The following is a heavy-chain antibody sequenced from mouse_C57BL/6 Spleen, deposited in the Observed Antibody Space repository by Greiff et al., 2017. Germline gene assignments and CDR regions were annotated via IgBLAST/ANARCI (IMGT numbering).Heavy chain of an antibody. Sequence: DVKLVESGGGLVKPGGSLKLSCAASGFTFSDYGMHWVRQAPEKGLEWVAYISSGSSTIYYADTVKGRFTISRDNAKNTLFLQMTSLRSEDTAMYYCARNGYGSSYYAMDYWGQGTSVTVSS. CDR3: ARNGYGSSYYAMDY. V-gene: IGHV5-17*01. CDR2: ISSGSSTI. J-gene: IGHJ4*01. CDR1: GFTFSDYG. D-gene: IGHD1-1*01.